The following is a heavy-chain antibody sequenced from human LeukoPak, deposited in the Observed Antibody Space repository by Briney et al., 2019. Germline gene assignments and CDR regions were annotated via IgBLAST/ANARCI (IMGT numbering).Heavy chain of an antibody. CDR1: GFTFSGSA. D-gene: IGHD3-22*01. J-gene: IGHJ4*02. CDR3: TSPKYYYDSSGYDVC. V-gene: IGHV3-73*01. Sequence: GGSLRLSCAASGFTFSGSAMHWVRQASGKGLEWVGRIRSKANSYATAYAASVKGRFTISRDDSKNTAYLQMNSLRTEDTAVYYCTSPKYYYDSSGYDVCWGQGTLVTVSS. CDR2: IRSKANSYAT.